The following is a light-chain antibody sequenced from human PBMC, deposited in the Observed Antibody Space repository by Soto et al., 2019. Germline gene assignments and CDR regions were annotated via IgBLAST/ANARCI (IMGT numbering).Light chain of an antibody. J-gene: IGLJ2*01. CDR2: DVS. CDR1: SSDVGGYNY. CDR3: CSYTNSRPL. V-gene: IGLV2-14*01. Sequence: QSVLTQPASVSGSPGQSITISCTGTSSDVGGYNYVSWYQQHPGKAPKLMIYDVSNRPSGVSNRFSGSKSGNTASLTISGLQAEDEADYYCCSYTNSRPLFGGGNKVTVL.